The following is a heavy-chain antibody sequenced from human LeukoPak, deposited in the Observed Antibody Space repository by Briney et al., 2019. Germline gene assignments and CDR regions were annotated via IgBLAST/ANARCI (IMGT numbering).Heavy chain of an antibody. D-gene: IGHD4-23*01. CDR1: GGSISSYY. CDR2: IYYSGST. CDR3: AREGVTYSLDY. Sequence: PSETLSLTCTVSGGSISSYYWSCIRQPPGKGLEWIGYIYYSGSTNYNPSFKSRVTISVDTSKNQFSLKLSSVTAADTAVYYCAREGVTYSLDYWGQGTLVTVSS. J-gene: IGHJ4*02. V-gene: IGHV4-59*01.